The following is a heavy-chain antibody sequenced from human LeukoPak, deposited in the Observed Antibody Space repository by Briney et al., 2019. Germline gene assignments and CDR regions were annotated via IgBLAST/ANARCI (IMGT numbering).Heavy chain of an antibody. CDR1: GLSFSNYW. CDR3: ARVSCSSTSCPSQVDY. D-gene: IGHD2-2*01. V-gene: IGHV3-74*01. CDR2: INPEETTI. J-gene: IGHJ4*02. Sequence: GGSLRLSCEASGLSFSNYWMHWVRQAPGKGLVWVSRINPEETTISYADSVKGRFTISRDNARNTLYLQMNSLRAEDTAVYYCARVSCSSTSCPSQVDYWGQGTLVTVSS.